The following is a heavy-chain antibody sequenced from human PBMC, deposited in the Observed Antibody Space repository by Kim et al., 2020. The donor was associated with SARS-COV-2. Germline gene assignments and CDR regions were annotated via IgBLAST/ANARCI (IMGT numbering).Heavy chain of an antibody. V-gene: IGHV4-39*07. J-gene: IGHJ6*02. Sequence: SETLSLTCTVSGGSISSSSYYWGWIRQPPGKGLEWIGSISNSGTTYYNPSLKSRVTISVDSSKNQFSLNLTSVTAADTAVYFCARDAYYCSATSCYPYYGVDVWGQGTTVTVSS. D-gene: IGHD2-2*01. CDR2: ISNSGTT. CDR3: ARDAYYCSATSCYPYYGVDV. CDR1: GGSISSSSYY.